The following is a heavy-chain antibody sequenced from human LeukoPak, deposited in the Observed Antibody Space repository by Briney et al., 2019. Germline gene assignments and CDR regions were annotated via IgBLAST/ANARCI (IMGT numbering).Heavy chain of an antibody. CDR2: IFSNDEK. J-gene: IGHJ4*02. D-gene: IGHD3-22*01. CDR3: ARIYDSSGSVF. V-gene: IGHV2-26*01. Sequence: KGSGPTLVNPTETLTLPCPVSGFSLTNGRMGVSWIRQPPGKALEWLSHIFSNDEKSYNTSLERRLTISKDTSKSQVVLTMTNMDPVDTATYYCARIYDSSGSVFWGQGTLVTVSS. CDR1: GFSLTNGRMG.